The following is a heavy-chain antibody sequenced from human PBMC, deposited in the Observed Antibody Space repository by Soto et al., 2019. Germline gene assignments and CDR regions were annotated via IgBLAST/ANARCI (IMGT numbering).Heavy chain of an antibody. D-gene: IGHD1-26*01. Sequence: ASVKVSCKASGYTFTSYGISWVRQAPGQGLEWMGWISAYNGNTNYAQKLQGRVTMTTDTSTSTAYMELRSLRSDDTAVYYCALEYSGSYSYYYYGMDFWGQRTTVTISS. CDR2: ISAYNGNT. J-gene: IGHJ6*02. CDR1: GYTFTSYG. CDR3: ALEYSGSYSYYYYGMDF. V-gene: IGHV1-18*01.